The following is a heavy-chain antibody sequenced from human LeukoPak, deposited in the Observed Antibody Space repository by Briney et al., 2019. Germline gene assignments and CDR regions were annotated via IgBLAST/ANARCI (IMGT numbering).Heavy chain of an antibody. D-gene: IGHD3-10*01. Sequence: GGSLRLSCAASGFTFSTYTMAWVRQAPGGGLEWVSGISGDGYSTYYADSVKGRFAISRGNSKSTLYLQMNSLRAEDTAVYYCAKWGAMVRGVRFSGDYWGQGTLVTVSS. CDR2: ISGDGYST. V-gene: IGHV3-23*01. CDR3: AKWGAMVRGVRFSGDY. J-gene: IGHJ4*02. CDR1: GFTFSTYT.